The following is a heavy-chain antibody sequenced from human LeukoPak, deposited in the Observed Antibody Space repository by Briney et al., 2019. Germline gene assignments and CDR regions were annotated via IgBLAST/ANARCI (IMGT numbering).Heavy chain of an antibody. V-gene: IGHV1-46*02. Sequence: ASVKVSCKTSGFTFNNYFLHWVRQAPGQGLEWMGAIHPGGVGTTYAQRFQGRVTMTEDTSTGTAYMELSSLRSEDTAVYYCATGIESVAGATTVFDYWGQGTLVTVSS. CDR2: IHPGGVGT. CDR3: ATGIESVAGATTVFDY. J-gene: IGHJ4*02. D-gene: IGHD2-15*01. CDR1: GFTFNNYF.